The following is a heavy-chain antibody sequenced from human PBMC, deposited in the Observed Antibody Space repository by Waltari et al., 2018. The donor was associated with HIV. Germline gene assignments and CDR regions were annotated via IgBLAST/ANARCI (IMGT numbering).Heavy chain of an antibody. CDR3: ANVLIIPLFLWFWELYGQ. J-gene: IGHJ4*02. D-gene: IGHD3-10*01. V-gene: IGHV3-30*18. CDR1: GFTFSNYG. CDR2: ISHDVRNK. Sequence: QVHMVESGGGAVQPGRSLRLSCAASGFTFSNYGIQWFRQAPGKGLVWVVLISHDVRNKIYADSVEGRFTISIDNAMKSLYLQMDGLRLEDTTLYYGANVLIIPLFLWFWELYGQWGQGTLGTCTS.